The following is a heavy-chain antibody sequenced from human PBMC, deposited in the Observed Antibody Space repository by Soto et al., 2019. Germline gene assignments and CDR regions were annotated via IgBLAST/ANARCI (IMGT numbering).Heavy chain of an antibody. CDR3: AILRISWYYFDY. Sequence: QVQLQESGPGLLKPSETLSLTFTVSGGPINTYYWSWIRQPAGKGLEWLGRIYTSGSPNYNPSLKIQLSMAIDKYTNNFPLRLTPVTTEDTAVYYCAILRISWYYFDYWGPRTLVTVSS. CDR2: IYTSGSP. CDR1: GGPINTYY. J-gene: IGHJ4*02. V-gene: IGHV4-4*07. D-gene: IGHD6-13*01.